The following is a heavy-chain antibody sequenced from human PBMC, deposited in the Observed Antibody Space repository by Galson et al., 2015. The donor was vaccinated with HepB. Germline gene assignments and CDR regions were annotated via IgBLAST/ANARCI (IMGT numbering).Heavy chain of an antibody. CDR1: GGSFSGYY. D-gene: IGHD3-10*01. CDR2: IKNSGYT. CDR3: ARVILEWFGELSPPTYFDS. J-gene: IGHJ4*02. Sequence: SETLSLTCAVYGGSFSGYYWSWIRQPPGKGLEWIGEIKNSGYTNYNPSLKSRVTMSQDTSKNQFSLKLSSVTAADTAVYYCARVILEWFGELSPPTYFDSWGQGTPVTVSS. V-gene: IGHV4-34*01.